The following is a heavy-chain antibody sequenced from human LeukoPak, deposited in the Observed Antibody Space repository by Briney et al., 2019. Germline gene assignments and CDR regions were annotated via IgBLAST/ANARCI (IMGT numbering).Heavy chain of an antibody. Sequence: PGGSLRLSCAASGFTFSSYGMNWVRQAPGKGLEGVSYISSSGSTIYYADSVEGRFTISRDNAKNSLYLQMNSLRAGDTAVYYCAELGITMIGGGWGKGTTVTISS. CDR1: GFTFSSYG. V-gene: IGHV3-48*04. D-gene: IGHD3-10*02. CDR3: AELGITMIGGG. J-gene: IGHJ6*04. CDR2: ISSSGSTI.